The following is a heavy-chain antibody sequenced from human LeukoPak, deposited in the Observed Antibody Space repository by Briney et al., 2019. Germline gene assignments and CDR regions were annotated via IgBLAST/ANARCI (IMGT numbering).Heavy chain of an antibody. Sequence: PSETLSLTCTVSTGSISNYYWTWIRQPAGKGLEWIGRIYTSGGTTYNPSLKSRVTISVDTSKNQFSLKLSSVTAADTAVYYCARDPRTATAIGYWGQGTLVTVSS. D-gene: IGHD2-21*02. V-gene: IGHV4-4*07. CDR2: IYTSGGT. J-gene: IGHJ4*02. CDR3: ARDPRTATAIGY. CDR1: TGSISNYY.